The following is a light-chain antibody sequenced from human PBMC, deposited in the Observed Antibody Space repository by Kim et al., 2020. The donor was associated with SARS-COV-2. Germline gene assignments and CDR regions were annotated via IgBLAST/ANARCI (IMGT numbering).Light chain of an antibody. CDR1: SLRSYY. CDR3: NSRDSSGNHLGV. Sequence: SSELTQDPAVSVALGQTDRITCQGDSLRSYYASWYQQKPGQSPVLVIYGKNNRPSGIPDRFSGSSSGNTASLTITGAQAEGEADYYCNSRDSSGNHLGVF. J-gene: IGLJ2*01. V-gene: IGLV3-19*01. CDR2: GKN.